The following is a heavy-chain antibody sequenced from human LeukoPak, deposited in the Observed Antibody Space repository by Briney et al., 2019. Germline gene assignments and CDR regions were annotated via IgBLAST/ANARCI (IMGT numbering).Heavy chain of an antibody. CDR1: GGSFSGYY. CDR2: INHSGST. V-gene: IGHV4-34*01. D-gene: IGHD6-19*01. CDR3: ARNNIAVATYDY. Sequence: SETLSLTCAVYGGSFSGYYWSWIRQPPGKGLEWIGEINHSGSTNYNPSLKSRVTISVDTSKNQFSLKLSSVTAADTAVCYCARNNIAVATYDYWGQGTLVTVSS. J-gene: IGHJ4*02.